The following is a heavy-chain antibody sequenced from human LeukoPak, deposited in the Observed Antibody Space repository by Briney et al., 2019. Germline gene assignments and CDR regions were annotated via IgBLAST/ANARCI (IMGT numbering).Heavy chain of an antibody. V-gene: IGHV1-46*01. CDR3: AKDLRWDHPGLDP. D-gene: IGHD4-23*01. Sequence: ASVKVSCKASGYSFTSYYIHWVRQAPGQGLESMGIINPGGGSTSFAQKFQDRVTMTRDTSTSTVYMELNSLRSEDTAVYYCAKDLRWDHPGLDPWGQGTLVIVSS. J-gene: IGHJ5*02. CDR1: GYSFTSYY. CDR2: INPGGGST.